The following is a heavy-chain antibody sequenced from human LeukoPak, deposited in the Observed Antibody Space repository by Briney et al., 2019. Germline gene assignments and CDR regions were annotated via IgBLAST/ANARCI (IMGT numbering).Heavy chain of an antibody. CDR2: IIPIFGTA. Sequence: ASVQVSCKASGGTFSSYAISWVRQAPGQGLEWMGGIIPIFGTANYAQKFQGRVTITTDESTSTAYMELSSLRSEDTAVYYCARADEMATLNGVLDYWGQGTLVTVSS. D-gene: IGHD5-24*01. V-gene: IGHV1-69*05. CDR1: GGTFSSYA. J-gene: IGHJ4*02. CDR3: ARADEMATLNGVLDY.